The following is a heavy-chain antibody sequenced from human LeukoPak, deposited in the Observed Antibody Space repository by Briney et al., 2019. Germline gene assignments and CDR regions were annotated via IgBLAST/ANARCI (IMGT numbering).Heavy chain of an antibody. CDR1: GYTFTGYY. J-gene: IGHJ6*04. CDR2: INPNSGGT. D-gene: IGHD3-9*01. CDR3: ARAIRYFDWLLPFGMDV. V-gene: IGHV1-2*02. Sequence: AASVKVSCKASGYTFTGYYMHWVRQAPGQGLEWMGWINPNSGGTNYAQKFQGRVTMTRDTSISTAYMELSRLRSDDTAVYYCARAIRYFDWLLPFGMDVWGKGTTVTVSS.